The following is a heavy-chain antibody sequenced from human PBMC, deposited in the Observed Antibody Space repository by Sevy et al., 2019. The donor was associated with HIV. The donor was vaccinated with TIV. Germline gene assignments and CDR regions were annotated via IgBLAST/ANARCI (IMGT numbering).Heavy chain of an antibody. Sequence: GGSLRLSCAASGFTFSSYGMHWVRQAPGKGLEWVAFIWYDGSNKYYADSVKGRFTISRDNSKNTLYLQMNSLRAEDTAVYYCAKEVGDSSGYYYVVYYYYGMDVWGQGTTVTVSS. J-gene: IGHJ6*02. CDR2: IWYDGSNK. D-gene: IGHD3-22*01. V-gene: IGHV3-30*02. CDR1: GFTFSSYG. CDR3: AKEVGDSSGYYYVVYYYYGMDV.